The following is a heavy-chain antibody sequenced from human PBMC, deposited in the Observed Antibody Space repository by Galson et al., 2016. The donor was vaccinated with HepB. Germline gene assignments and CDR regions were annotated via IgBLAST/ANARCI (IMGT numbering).Heavy chain of an antibody. Sequence: ETLSLTCIVSGGSISSYYWSWIRQPPGKAVEWRGSIYYTGSSNDNPSLKRRVSISRDTSREQISLELTAVTAGDTAVHFCARAGKWLQPQYCYPMDVWGQGTTVTVSS. V-gene: IGHV4-59*01. CDR1: GGSISSYY. J-gene: IGHJ6*02. CDR2: IYYTGSS. D-gene: IGHD2/OR15-2a*01. CDR3: ARAGKWLQPQYCYPMDV.